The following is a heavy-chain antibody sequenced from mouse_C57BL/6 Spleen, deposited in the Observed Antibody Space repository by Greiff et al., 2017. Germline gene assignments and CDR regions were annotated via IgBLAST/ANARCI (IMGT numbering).Heavy chain of an antibody. J-gene: IGHJ2*01. V-gene: IGHV5-6*01. D-gene: IGHD4-1*02. CDR2: ISSGGSYT. CDR1: GFTFSSYG. CDR3: ARGTTGTGYFDY. Sequence: EVKLMESGGDLVKPGGSLKLSCAASGFTFSSYGMSWVRQTPDKRLEWVATISSGGSYTYYPDSVKGRFTISRDNAKNTLYLQMSSLKSEDTAMYYCARGTTGTGYFDYWGQGTTLTVSS.